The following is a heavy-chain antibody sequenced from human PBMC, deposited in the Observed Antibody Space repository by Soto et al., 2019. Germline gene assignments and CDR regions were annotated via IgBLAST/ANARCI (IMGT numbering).Heavy chain of an antibody. CDR1: GGSISSGGYY. D-gene: IGHD5-18*01. Sequence: QVQLQESGAGLVKPSQTLSLPCTVSGGSISSGGYYWSWIRQHPGKGLEWIGYIYYSGSTYYNPYLKSLVTIAVDTSTHQFSMKLSSVTAADTAVYSCARLEFRATAIVRIDYWGQGTLVTVSS. J-gene: IGHJ4*02. CDR2: IYYSGST. V-gene: IGHV4-31*01. CDR3: ARLEFRATAIVRIDY.